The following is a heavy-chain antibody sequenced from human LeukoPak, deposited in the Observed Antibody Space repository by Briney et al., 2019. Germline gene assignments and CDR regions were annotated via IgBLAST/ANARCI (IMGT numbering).Heavy chain of an antibody. V-gene: IGHV1-2*02. D-gene: IGHD2-21*02. CDR1: GYTFTDYF. CDR3: ARMALYGGDSIGFDS. CDR2: INPNIGDA. Sequence: ASVKVSCKASGYTFTDYFIHWVRQAPGQGLERMGWINPNIGDASYAQKFQDRVTMTRDRSINTAYMELSRLTSDDTAVYYCARMALYGGDSIGFDSWGQGTLVTVSS. J-gene: IGHJ5*01.